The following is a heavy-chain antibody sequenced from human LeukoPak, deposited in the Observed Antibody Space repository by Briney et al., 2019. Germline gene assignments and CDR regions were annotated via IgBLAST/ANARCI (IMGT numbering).Heavy chain of an antibody. CDR1: GFTFSSYA. D-gene: IGHD3-22*01. V-gene: IGHV3-23*01. CDR3: AKLTYYYDSSGPFDY. CDR2: ISGSGGST. Sequence: PGGSLRLSCAASGFTFSSYAMSWVRQAAGKGLEWVSAISGSGGSTYYADSVKGRFTISRDNSKNTLYPQMNSLRAEDTAVYYCAKLTYYYDSSGPFDYWGQGTLVTVSS. J-gene: IGHJ4*02.